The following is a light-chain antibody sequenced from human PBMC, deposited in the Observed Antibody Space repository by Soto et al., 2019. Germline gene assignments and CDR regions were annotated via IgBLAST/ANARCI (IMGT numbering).Light chain of an antibody. Sequence: QSALTQPPSVSAAPGQKVTISCSGSSANIGNSDVSWYQHLPGTAPKLLIYEDNKRPSGIPDRFSASKSGASATLGITGLQTGDEADYYCGTWVSSLSAWVFGGGTKLTVL. V-gene: IGLV1-51*02. CDR3: GTWVSSLSAWV. CDR2: EDN. J-gene: IGLJ2*01. CDR1: SANIGNSD.